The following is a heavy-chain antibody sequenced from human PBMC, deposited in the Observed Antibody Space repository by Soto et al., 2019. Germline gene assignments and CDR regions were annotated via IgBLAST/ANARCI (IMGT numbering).Heavy chain of an antibody. V-gene: IGHV3-9*01. CDR1: GFTFDDYA. CDR2: VSWNSGSE. J-gene: IGHJ6*01. CDR3: ASSRGRGDFWNRHVAYAV. D-gene: IGHD3-3*01. Sequence: PWGSLRLSCAACGFTFDDYAMHLVRQAPGKGLEWVSGVSWNSGSEGYADSVKGRFTISRDNVNKSLHLQMNSLEPEDTAVYFCASSRGRGDFWNRHVAYAVWAHRTRVTFSS.